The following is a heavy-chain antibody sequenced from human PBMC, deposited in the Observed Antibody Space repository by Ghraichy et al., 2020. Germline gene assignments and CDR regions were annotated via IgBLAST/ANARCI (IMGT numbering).Heavy chain of an antibody. CDR2: ISGSGGST. J-gene: IGHJ6*02. CDR1: RLSFSNCD. D-gene: IGHD2-2*01. Sequence: GGSLRLSCEGSRLSFSNCDMTWVRLAPGARLKWVSAISGSGGSTYYADSGKGRFTISRDNSKNTLDLQMNSLRAEDTAVYYCAKLFPRIVVVPAAGMDVWGQGTTVTVSS. V-gene: IGHV3-23*01. CDR3: AKLFPRIVVVPAAGMDV.